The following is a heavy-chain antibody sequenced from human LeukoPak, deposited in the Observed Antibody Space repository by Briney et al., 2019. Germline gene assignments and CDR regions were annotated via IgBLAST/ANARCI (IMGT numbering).Heavy chain of an antibody. CDR3: ARAPAYYDSSGYYLDY. J-gene: IGHJ4*02. V-gene: IGHV1-69*13. CDR1: GGTFSSYA. CDR2: IIPIFGTA. Sequence: SVKVSCKASGGTFSSYAISWVRQAPGQGLEWMGGIIPIFGTANYAQKFQGRVTITADESTSTAYMELSSLRSEDTAVYYCARAPAYYDSSGYYLDYWGQGTLVTVSS. D-gene: IGHD3-22*01.